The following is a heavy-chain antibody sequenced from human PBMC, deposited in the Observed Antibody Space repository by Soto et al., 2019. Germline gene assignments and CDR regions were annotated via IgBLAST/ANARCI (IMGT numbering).Heavy chain of an antibody. CDR2: VHHTGST. Sequence: SETLSLTCAVSGGSVTISNWWSWVRQPPGKGLEWIGEVHHTGSTYHNPSLRSPVTFSVDIANNQFTLKLSSLTAADTAVYYCVRHNYYSNHYYYGMDVWGHGTAVTVSS. J-gene: IGHJ6*02. V-gene: IGHV4-4*02. D-gene: IGHD4-4*01. CDR3: VRHNYYSNHYYYGMDV. CDR1: GGSVTISNW.